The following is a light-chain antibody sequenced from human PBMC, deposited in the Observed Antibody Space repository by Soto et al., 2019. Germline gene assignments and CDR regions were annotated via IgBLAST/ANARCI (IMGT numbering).Light chain of an antibody. CDR2: GAS. CDR3: QQYHTWPIT. CDR1: QGVSRK. Sequence: EIVMTQSPATLSVAPGERVILSCRASQGVSRKLAWYQHKSGQAPRLLISGASAGATGIPARFSGSGSGTEFTLTISSLQSEDCAIYYCQQYHTWPITFGGGPRWIS. J-gene: IGKJ4*01. V-gene: IGKV3-15*01.